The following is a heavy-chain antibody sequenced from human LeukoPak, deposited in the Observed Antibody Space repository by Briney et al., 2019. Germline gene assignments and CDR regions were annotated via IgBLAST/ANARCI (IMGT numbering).Heavy chain of an antibody. Sequence: PGGSLRLSCAASGFTFSSYAMSWVRQAPGKGLEWVSAISGSGGSTYYADSVKGRFTISRDNSKNTLCLQMNSLRAEDTAVYYCAKDRGYLSSSPGYCIDYWGQGTLVTVSS. J-gene: IGHJ4*02. CDR1: GFTFSSYA. V-gene: IGHV3-23*01. D-gene: IGHD6-6*01. CDR3: AKDRGYLSSSPGYCIDY. CDR2: ISGSGGST.